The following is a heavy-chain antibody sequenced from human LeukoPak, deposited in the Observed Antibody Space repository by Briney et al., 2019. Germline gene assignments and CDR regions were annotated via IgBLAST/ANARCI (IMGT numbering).Heavy chain of an antibody. CDR2: VSYIGST. CDR1: GGSISSFY. V-gene: IGHV4-59*01. CDR3: AREAIAVAGTGIDY. D-gene: IGHD6-19*01. J-gene: IGHJ4*02. Sequence: SETLSLTCSVFGGSISSFYWSWIRQPPGKGLEWIGYVSYIGSTSYNPSLKSRVTISVDTSKNQFSLKLSSVTAADTAVYYCAREAIAVAGTGIDYWGQGTLVTVSS.